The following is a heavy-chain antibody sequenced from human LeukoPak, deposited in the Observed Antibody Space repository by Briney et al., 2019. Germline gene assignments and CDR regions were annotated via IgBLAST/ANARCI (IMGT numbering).Heavy chain of an antibody. CDR3: ATEYSSSSDDAFDI. CDR1: GGSISNHF. V-gene: IGHV4-4*07. Sequence: SETLSLTCTVSGGSISNHFCSWIRQPAGKGLEWIGRVSTSGSTYYNPSLKSRVTMSADTSKNQFSLKLSSVTAADTAVYYCATEYSSSSDDAFDIWGQGTMVTVSS. J-gene: IGHJ3*02. CDR2: VSTSGST. D-gene: IGHD6-6*01.